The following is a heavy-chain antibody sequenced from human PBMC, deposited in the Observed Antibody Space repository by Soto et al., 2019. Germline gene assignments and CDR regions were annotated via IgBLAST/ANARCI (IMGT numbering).Heavy chain of an antibody. J-gene: IGHJ3*01. CDR3: AKKGLGSLATYCTTGDCHYAFEV. Sequence: EVQLLESGGGLVRPGGSLRLSCAASGFTFYNYAMNWVRQAPGRGLEWVSTISGGGDGTYYADSVKGRFTISRDNSRNTVYLQMSSLRAEDTAVDYCAKKGLGSLATYCTTGDCHYAFEVWGQGTLVTVSA. D-gene: IGHD2-8*01. V-gene: IGHV3-23*01. CDR2: ISGGGDGT. CDR1: GFTFYNYA.